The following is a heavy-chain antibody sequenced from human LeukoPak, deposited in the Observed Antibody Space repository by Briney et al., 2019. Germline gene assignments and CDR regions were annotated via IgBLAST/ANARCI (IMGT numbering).Heavy chain of an antibody. CDR1: GGSISSGGYS. CDR2: IYHSGST. V-gene: IGHV4-30-2*01. CDR3: ARENTAMATVDY. Sequence: SETLSLTCAVAGGSISSGGYSWSWIRQPPGKGLEWIGYIYHSGSTYYNPSLKSRVTISVDRSKNQFSLKLSSVTAADTAVYYCARENTAMATVDYWGQGTLVTVSS. J-gene: IGHJ4*02. D-gene: IGHD5-18*01.